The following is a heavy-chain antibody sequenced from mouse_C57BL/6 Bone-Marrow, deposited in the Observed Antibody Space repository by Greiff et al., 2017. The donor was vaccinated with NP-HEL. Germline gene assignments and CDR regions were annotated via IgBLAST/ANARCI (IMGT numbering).Heavy chain of an antibody. V-gene: IGHV1-81*01. J-gene: IGHJ4*01. D-gene: IGHD3-2*02. Sequence: VKLMESGAELARPGASVKLSCKASGYTFTSYGISWVKQRTGQGLEWIGEIYPRSGNTYYNEKFKGKATLTADKSSSTAYMELRSLTSEDSAVYFCALTAQASMDYWGQGTSVTVSS. CDR1: GYTFTSYG. CDR2: IYPRSGNT. CDR3: ALTAQASMDY.